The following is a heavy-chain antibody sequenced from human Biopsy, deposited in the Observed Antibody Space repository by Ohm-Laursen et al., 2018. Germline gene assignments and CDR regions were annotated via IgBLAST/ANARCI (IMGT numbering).Heavy chain of an antibody. CDR2: INPNSGGT. CDR3: TRDRGITVAGALGFNFDY. J-gene: IGHJ4*02. V-gene: IGHV1-2*02. Sequence: ASVKVSCKASGYTFTDYYMHWVRQAPGQGLEWMGWINPNSGGTNYAQKFQGRVTMTRDTSISTAYMDLSGLRSDDTAVYYCTRDRGITVAGALGFNFDYWGQGTLVTVSS. CDR1: GYTFTDYY. D-gene: IGHD6-19*01.